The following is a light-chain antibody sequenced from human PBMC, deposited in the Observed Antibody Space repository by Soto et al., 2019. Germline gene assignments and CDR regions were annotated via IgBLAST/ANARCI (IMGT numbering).Light chain of an antibody. V-gene: IGKV1-5*01. CDR1: QTISNW. CDR2: AAS. CDR3: QQSSRHLCT. J-gene: IGKJ2*02. Sequence: DLQMTQSPSSLSASVGARVTITCRASQTISNWWAWYQQKPGRAPKLLIYAASTLESGVPSRFSGSGSGTESTLTISILRPGDFATYYCQQSSRHLCTFGQGNKLEIK.